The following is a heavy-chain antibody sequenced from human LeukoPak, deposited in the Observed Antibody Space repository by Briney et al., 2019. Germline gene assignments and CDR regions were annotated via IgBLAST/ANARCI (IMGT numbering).Heavy chain of an antibody. CDR2: IIPILGIA. D-gene: IGHD6-13*01. J-gene: IGHJ5*02. V-gene: IGHV1-69*04. CDR3: VRDLSAVSIAAAGTNWFDP. Sequence: ASVKVSCKASGGTFSSYAISWVRQAPGQGLEWMGRIIPILGIANYAQKFQGRVTITADKSTSTAYMELSSLRSEDTAVYYCVRDLSAVSIAAAGTNWFDPWGQGTLVTVSS. CDR1: GGTFSSYA.